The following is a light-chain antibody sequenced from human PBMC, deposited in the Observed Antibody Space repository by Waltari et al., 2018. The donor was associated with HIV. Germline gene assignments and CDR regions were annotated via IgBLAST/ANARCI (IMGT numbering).Light chain of an antibody. V-gene: IGLV6-57*01. CDR2: EDN. J-gene: IGLJ3*02. CDR3: QSYDRNSQV. Sequence: NFMLAQPHSVSESPGKTITISCTRTSGSIASNYVQWYQRRPGSPPATVIYEDNRRLSGVPDRFSGSSDSSSNSASLTISGLKTEDEAEYYCQSYDRNSQVFGGGTKLTVL. CDR1: SGSIASNY.